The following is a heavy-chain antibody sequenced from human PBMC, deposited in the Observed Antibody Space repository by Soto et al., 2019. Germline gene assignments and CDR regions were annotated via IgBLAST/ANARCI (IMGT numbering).Heavy chain of an antibody. Sequence: SETLSLTCTVSGGSISSRDYYWSWIRQPPGKGLEWIGYIYYSGSTYYNPSLKSRVTISVDTSKNQFSLKLSSVTAADTAVYYCASLGDSSGYYYGRYYYYGMDVWGQGTTVTVSS. J-gene: IGHJ6*02. CDR3: ASLGDSSGYYYGRYYYYGMDV. CDR1: GGSISSRDYY. CDR2: IYYSGST. V-gene: IGHV4-30-4*01. D-gene: IGHD3-22*01.